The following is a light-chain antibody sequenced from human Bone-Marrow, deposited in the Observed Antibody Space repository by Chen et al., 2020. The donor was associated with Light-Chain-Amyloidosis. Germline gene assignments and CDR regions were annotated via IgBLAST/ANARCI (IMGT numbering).Light chain of an antibody. CDR1: SGSLATNY. CDR2: EDD. Sequence: NFMLTQPHSVSGLPGKRVIFSSTRSSGSLATNYVQWYQQRPGSSPTTVIYEDDQRPSGVPDRFSGSIDRSSNSASLTISGLKTEDEADYYCQSYQGSSQGVFGGGTKLTVL. V-gene: IGLV6-57*01. J-gene: IGLJ3*02. CDR3: QSYQGSSQGV.